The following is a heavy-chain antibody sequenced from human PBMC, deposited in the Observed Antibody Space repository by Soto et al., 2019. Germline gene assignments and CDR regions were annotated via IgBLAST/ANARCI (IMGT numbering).Heavy chain of an antibody. CDR3: ARDPRTARASAMDV. Sequence: PGWSLRLSXAASGFIFYNFGMHWVRQAPGKGLEWVAGVWYDGSNGVSADSVKGRFTISRDNSKNTLYLQMTSLRAEDTAVYYCARDPRTARASAMDVWGQGTTVTVPS. V-gene: IGHV3-33*01. CDR1: GFIFYNFG. D-gene: IGHD6-6*01. CDR2: VWYDGSNG. J-gene: IGHJ6*02.